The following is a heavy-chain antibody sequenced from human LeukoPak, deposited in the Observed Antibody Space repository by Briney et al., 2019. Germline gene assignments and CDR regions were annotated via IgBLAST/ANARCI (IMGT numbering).Heavy chain of an antibody. V-gene: IGHV1-69*13. D-gene: IGHD1-26*01. CDR3: ARLVGSSFDY. J-gene: IGHJ4*02. CDR2: IIPLLQTA. Sequence: GASVKVSCKASGGTFSSYAISWVRQAPGQGLECMGGIIPLLQTADYAQRFQGKVTITADESTNTAYLALSSLTSEDTAVYYCARLVGSSFDYWGQGTLVIVSS. CDR1: GGTFSSYA.